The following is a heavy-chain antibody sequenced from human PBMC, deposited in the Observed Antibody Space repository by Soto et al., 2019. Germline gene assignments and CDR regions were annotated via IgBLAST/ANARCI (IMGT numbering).Heavy chain of an antibody. Sequence: ASVKVSCKASGYTFTGYAMHWVRQAPGQRLEWMGCINAANANTKFSQKFQGRVTITRDTSASTAYMELSSLRSEDTAVYYCARSGLVGRVVVATHHMDVWGQGTTVTVSS. CDR2: INAANANT. J-gene: IGHJ6*02. CDR1: GYTFTGYA. D-gene: IGHD2-2*01. CDR3: ARSGLVGRVVVATHHMDV. V-gene: IGHV1-3*01.